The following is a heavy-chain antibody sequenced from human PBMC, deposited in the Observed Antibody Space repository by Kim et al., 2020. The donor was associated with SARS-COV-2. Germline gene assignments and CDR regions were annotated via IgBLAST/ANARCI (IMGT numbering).Heavy chain of an antibody. V-gene: IGHV3-30*04. CDR1: GFTFSSYA. D-gene: IGHD6-13*01. Sequence: GGSLRLSCAASGFTFSSYAMHWVRQAPGKGLEWVAVISYDGSNKYYADSVKGRFTISRDNSKNTLYLQMNSLRAEDTAVYYCARDYVAAGTFLDYWGQGTLVTVSS. CDR2: ISYDGSNK. J-gene: IGHJ4*02. CDR3: ARDYVAAGTFLDY.